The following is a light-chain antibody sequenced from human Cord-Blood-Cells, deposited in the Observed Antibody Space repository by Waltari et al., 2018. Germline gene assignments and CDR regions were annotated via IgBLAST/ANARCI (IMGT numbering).Light chain of an antibody. CDR1: QGISSY. CDR2: AAS. J-gene: IGKJ2*01. CDR3: QQYYSYPYT. V-gene: IGKV1-8*01. Sequence: AIRITQSPSSLSASTGDRVTITCRASQGISSYLAWYQQKLGKAPKLLIYAASTLQSGVPSRFSGSGSGTDFTLTISCLQSEDFATYYCQQYYSYPYTFGQGTKLEIK.